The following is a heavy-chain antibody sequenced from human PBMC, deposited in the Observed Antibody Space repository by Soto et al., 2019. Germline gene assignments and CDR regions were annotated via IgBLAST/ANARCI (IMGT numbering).Heavy chain of an antibody. V-gene: IGHV1-3*01. J-gene: IGHJ4*02. D-gene: IGHD3-10*01. CDR2: INPDNGNT. CDR1: GYTFSNYA. Sequence: QVQLVQSGTEVRKPGASVRVSCKASGYTFSNYAIHWVRQAPGPRPEWMGWINPDNGNTKYSQKFQGRVTITRDTSAKIAYMELSSLESDDTAVYYCARDGSGYHGSGSYGDWGQGTLVTVSS. CDR3: ARDGSGYHGSGSYGD.